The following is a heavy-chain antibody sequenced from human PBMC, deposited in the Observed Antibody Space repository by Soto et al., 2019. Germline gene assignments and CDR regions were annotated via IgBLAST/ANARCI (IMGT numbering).Heavy chain of an antibody. D-gene: IGHD3-10*01. CDR3: SRGVYGSAISTGQFDH. Sequence: QVRLQESGPGLVKPSETLSLTCTVSRGSLSSYYWSWIRQSPEKGLEWIAYIYYSGTTNYNPSLTSLRAISADTSKNRCYLTLNSATAADPAVSCCSRGVYGSAISTGQFDHWGQGTLVTVSS. J-gene: IGHJ4*02. CDR1: RGSLSSYY. CDR2: IYYSGTT. V-gene: IGHV4-59*01.